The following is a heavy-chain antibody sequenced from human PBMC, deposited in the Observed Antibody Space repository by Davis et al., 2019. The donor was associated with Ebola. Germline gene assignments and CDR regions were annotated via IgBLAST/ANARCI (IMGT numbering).Heavy chain of an antibody. J-gene: IGHJ3*02. D-gene: IGHD2-21*01. Sequence: SGPTLVKPTQTLTLTCTFSGFSLSTSGMRVSWIRQPPGKALEWLARIDWDDDKFYSTSLKTRLTISKDTSKNQVVLTMTNMDPVDTATYYCARICGGDFFDAFDIWGQGTMVTVSS. V-gene: IGHV2-70*04. CDR1: GFSLSTSGMR. CDR2: IDWDDDK. CDR3: ARICGGDFFDAFDI.